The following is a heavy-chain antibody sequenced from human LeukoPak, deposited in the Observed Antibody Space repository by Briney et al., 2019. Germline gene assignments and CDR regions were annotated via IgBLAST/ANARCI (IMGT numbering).Heavy chain of an antibody. V-gene: IGHV3-23*01. CDR3: AKDISGSGSYYVDY. Sequence: GGTLRLSCAASGFTFSSYGMSWVRQAPGKGLEWVSAISGSGGSTYYADSVKGRFTISRDNSKNTLYLQMNSLRAEDTAVYYCAKDISGSGSYYVDYWGQGTLVTVSS. CDR2: ISGSGGST. D-gene: IGHD1-26*01. J-gene: IGHJ4*02. CDR1: GFTFSSYG.